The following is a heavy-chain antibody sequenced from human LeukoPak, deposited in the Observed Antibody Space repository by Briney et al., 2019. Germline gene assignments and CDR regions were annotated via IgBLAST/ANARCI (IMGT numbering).Heavy chain of an antibody. CDR3: ARWLWDYYYMDV. D-gene: IGHD5-12*01. CDR2: IYYSGST. CDR1: GGSISSSSYY. J-gene: IGHJ6*03. Sequence: PSETLSLTCTVSGGSISSSSYYWGWIRQPPGKGLEWIGSIYYSGSTYYNPSLKSRVTISVDTSKNQFSLKLSSVTAADTAVYYCARWLWDYYYMDVWGKGTTVTVSS. V-gene: IGHV4-39*01.